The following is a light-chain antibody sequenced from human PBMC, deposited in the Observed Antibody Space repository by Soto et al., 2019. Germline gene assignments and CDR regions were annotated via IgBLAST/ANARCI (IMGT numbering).Light chain of an antibody. Sequence: EIVLTQSPATLSLSPGERATLSCRASQSIGSDLAWYQQGRGQAPRLLIYDASNRAPGIPARFGGSGSGTDFTLTISSLEPEDFAAYHCQQRAKWPRTFGQGTMVEIK. CDR1: QSIGSD. J-gene: IGKJ1*01. CDR2: DAS. V-gene: IGKV3-11*01. CDR3: QQRAKWPRT.